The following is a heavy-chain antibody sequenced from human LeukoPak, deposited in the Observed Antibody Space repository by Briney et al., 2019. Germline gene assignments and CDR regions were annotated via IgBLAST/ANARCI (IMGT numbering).Heavy chain of an antibody. CDR1: GGTFSRYA. CDR3: ARLPLTGYSRGYYYGMDV. D-gene: IGHD3-9*01. CDR2: IIPIFGTA. J-gene: IGHJ6*02. V-gene: IGHV1-69*13. Sequence: SVKVSCKASGGTFSRYAISWVRQAPGQGLEWMGGIIPIFGTANHAQKFQGRVTITADESTSTAYIELSSLRSEDTAVYYCARLPLTGYSRGYYYGMDVWGQGTTVTVSS.